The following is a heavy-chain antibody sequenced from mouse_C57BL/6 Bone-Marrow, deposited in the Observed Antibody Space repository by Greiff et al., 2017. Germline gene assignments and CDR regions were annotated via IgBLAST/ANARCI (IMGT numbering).Heavy chain of an antibody. Sequence: VKLQESGAELARPGASVKLSCKASGYTFTSYGISWVKQRTGQGLEWIGEIYPRSGNTYYNEKFKGKATLTADKSTSTAYMELRSLTSEDSAVYFGARRRYRSYWYFDVWGTGTTVTVSS. J-gene: IGHJ1*03. CDR2: IYPRSGNT. CDR1: GYTFTSYG. CDR3: ARRRYRSYWYFDV. V-gene: IGHV1-81*01.